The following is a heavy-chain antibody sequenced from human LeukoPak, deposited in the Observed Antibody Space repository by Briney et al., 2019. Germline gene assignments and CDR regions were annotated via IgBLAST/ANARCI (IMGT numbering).Heavy chain of an antibody. D-gene: IGHD3-22*01. CDR1: GGTFSSYA. CDR3: ARVRYDSSGGPDGTYYYYGMDV. J-gene: IGHJ6*02. CDR2: IIPIFGTA. Sequence: SVTVSCKASGGTFSSYAISWVRQAPGQGLEWTGGIIPIFGTASYAQKFQGRVTITADESTSTAYMELSSLRSEDTPVYYCARVRYDSSGGPDGTYYYYGMDVWGQGTTVTVSS. V-gene: IGHV1-69*13.